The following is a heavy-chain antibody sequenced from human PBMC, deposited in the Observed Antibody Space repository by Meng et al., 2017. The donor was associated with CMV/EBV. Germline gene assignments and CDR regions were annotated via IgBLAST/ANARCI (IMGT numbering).Heavy chain of an antibody. CDR2: IYYSGST. Sequence: QLQLQEPGPGLVKPSETLSLTCTVSGGSISSSSSYWGWIRQPPGKGLEWIGSIYYSGSTYYNPSLKSRVTISVDTSKNQFSLKLSSVTAADTAVYYCARGVVTMIVVYDPWGQGTLVTVSS. CDR1: GGSISSSSSY. CDR3: ARGVVTMIVVYDP. D-gene: IGHD3-22*01. J-gene: IGHJ5*02. V-gene: IGHV4-39*07.